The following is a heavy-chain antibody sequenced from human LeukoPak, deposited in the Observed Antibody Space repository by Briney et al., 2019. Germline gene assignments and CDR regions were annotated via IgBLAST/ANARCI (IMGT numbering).Heavy chain of an antibody. Sequence: SETLSLTCAVYGGSFSGYYWSWIRQPPGKGLEWIGEINHSGSTNYNPSLKSQVTISVDTSKNQFSLKLSSVTAADTAVYYCARDVVVVPAAIHYGMDVWGQGTTVTVSS. CDR1: GGSFSGYY. D-gene: IGHD2-2*01. V-gene: IGHV4-34*01. J-gene: IGHJ6*02. CDR2: INHSGST. CDR3: ARDVVVVPAAIHYGMDV.